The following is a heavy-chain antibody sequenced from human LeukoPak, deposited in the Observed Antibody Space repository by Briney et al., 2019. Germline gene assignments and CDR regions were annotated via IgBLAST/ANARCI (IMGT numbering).Heavy chain of an antibody. CDR2: ISWNSGSI. J-gene: IGHJ4*02. D-gene: IGHD3-3*01. CDR3: AKGIWSGYHSNFDY. V-gene: IGHV3-9*03. CDR1: GFTFDDYA. Sequence: GGSLRLSCAASGFTFDDYAMHWVRQAPGKGLEWVSGISWNSGSIGYADSVKGRFTISRDNAKNSLYLQMNSLRAEDIALYYCAKGIWSGYHSNFDYWGQGTLVTVSS.